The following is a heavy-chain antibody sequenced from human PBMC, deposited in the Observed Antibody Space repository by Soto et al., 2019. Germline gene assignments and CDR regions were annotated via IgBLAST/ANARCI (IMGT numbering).Heavy chain of an antibody. J-gene: IGHJ6*02. Sequence: SETLSLTCTVSGGSISSSSYYWGWIRQPPGKGLEWIGSIYYSGSTYYNPALKSRVTISVDTSKNQFSLKLSSVTAADTAVYYCARHARIAAAVMYYYYGMDVWGQGTTVS. CDR3: ARHARIAAAVMYYYYGMDV. D-gene: IGHD6-13*01. V-gene: IGHV4-39*01. CDR1: GGSISSSSYY. CDR2: IYYSGST.